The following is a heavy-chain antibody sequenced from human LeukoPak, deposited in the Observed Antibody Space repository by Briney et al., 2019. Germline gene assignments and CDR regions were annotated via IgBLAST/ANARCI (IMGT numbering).Heavy chain of an antibody. J-gene: IGHJ5*02. Sequence: GGSLRLSCEASGFTFGSFGMSWVRQAPGKGLEWVSVIYGGGSTYYADSVKGRFIISRDISKNSLYLQMNSLRPEDTAVYFCARTYDNSGPAFDPWGQGTLVTVSS. CDR3: ARTYDNSGPAFDP. V-gene: IGHV3-66*02. CDR1: GFTFGSFG. D-gene: IGHD3-22*01. CDR2: IYGGGST.